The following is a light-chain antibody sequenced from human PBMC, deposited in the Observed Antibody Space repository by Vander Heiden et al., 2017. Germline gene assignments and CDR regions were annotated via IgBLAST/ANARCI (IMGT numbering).Light chain of an antibody. V-gene: IGKV1-12*01. CDR3: QQDDSFPPIT. CDR1: QDVNNY. Sequence: IPMPQSPSSVSASAGDRVTITCRASQDVNNYLAWYQHKPGKAPKLLIYAVSSLQSGVPSRFSGSGSGTHFTLTISSLQSEDFATYYCQQDDSFPPITFGQGTRLEIK. J-gene: IGKJ5*01. CDR2: AVS.